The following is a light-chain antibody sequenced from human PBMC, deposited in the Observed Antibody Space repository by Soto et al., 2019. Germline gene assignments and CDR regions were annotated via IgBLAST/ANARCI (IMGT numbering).Light chain of an antibody. Sequence: QSALTQPASVSGSPGQSITISCTGTSSDVGGYNYVSWYQQHPGKAPKLMIYEVSNRPSGVSNRFSGSKSGNTASLTISGLQAEDEADYYCRSYTSSSTRVFGTGTKGTVL. CDR2: EVS. CDR3: RSYTSSSTRV. V-gene: IGLV2-14*01. J-gene: IGLJ1*01. CDR1: SSDVGGYNY.